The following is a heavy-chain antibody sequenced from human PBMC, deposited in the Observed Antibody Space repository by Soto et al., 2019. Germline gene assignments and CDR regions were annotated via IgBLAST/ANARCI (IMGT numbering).Heavy chain of an antibody. V-gene: IGHV1-69*13. J-gene: IGHJ4*02. CDR1: GGTFSSYA. CDR2: IIPIFGTA. CDR3: ASHEVDTDLFDY. D-gene: IGHD5-18*01. Sequence: GASVKVSCKASGGTFSSYAISWVRQAPGQGLEWMGGIIPIFGTANYAQKFQGRVTITADESTSTAYMELSSLRSEDTAVYYCASHEVDTDLFDYWGQGTLVTVSS.